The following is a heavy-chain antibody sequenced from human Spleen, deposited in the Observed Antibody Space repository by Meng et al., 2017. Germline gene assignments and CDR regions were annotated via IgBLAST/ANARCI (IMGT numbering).Heavy chain of an antibody. CDR2: ISYDGSNK. Sequence: GGSLRLSCVVSGFTFSNNAMHWVRQAPGKGLEWVAVISYDGSNKYFGQSVKGRVTISRDNSKNTLYLQMNSLRDEDTAVYYCARDRPGYSSGWSYDAFDIWGQGTMVTVSS. CDR3: ARDRPGYSSGWSYDAFDI. V-gene: IGHV3-30*03. CDR1: GFTFSNNA. J-gene: IGHJ3*02. D-gene: IGHD6-19*01.